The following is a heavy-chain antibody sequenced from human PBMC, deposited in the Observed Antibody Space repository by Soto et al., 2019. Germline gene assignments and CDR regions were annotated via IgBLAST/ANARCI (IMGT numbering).Heavy chain of an antibody. CDR2: IYNDDRT. D-gene: IGHD2-21*01. V-gene: IGHV3-53*01. CDR1: GFTVSTNC. J-gene: IGHJ5*01. Sequence: EVQLVESGGGLIQPGGSLRLSCAASGFTVSTNCMSWVRQAPGKGLEWVSVIYNDDRTYYADSVKGRFTISRDNSKNTLYLQMNSLRAADTALYYCARERRDVVPRYWFDSWGQGTLVTVSS. CDR3: ARERRDVVPRYWFDS.